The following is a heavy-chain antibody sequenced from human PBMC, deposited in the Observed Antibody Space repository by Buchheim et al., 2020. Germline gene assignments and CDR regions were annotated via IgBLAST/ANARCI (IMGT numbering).Heavy chain of an antibody. D-gene: IGHD3-3*01. V-gene: IGHV4-39*01. J-gene: IGHJ4*02. CDR3: ARHHGNYDFWSGYYHGNYFDY. CDR1: GDSISSSSYY. CDR2: IYYSGST. Sequence: QLQLQESGPGLVKPSETLSLTCTVSGDSISSSSYYWGWIRQPPGKGLEWIGSIYYSGSTYYNPSLKSRVTISVDTSKNPFSLKLSSVTAADTAVYYCARHHGNYDFWSGYYHGNYFDYWGQGTL.